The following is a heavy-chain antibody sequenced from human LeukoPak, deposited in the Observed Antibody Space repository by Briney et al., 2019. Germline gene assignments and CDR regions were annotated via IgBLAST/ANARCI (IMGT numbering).Heavy chain of an antibody. CDR3: ARVPYSSSWYVDY. J-gene: IGHJ4*02. V-gene: IGHV1-8*03. D-gene: IGHD6-13*01. CDR2: MNPNSGNT. CDR1: GYTFTGYD. Sequence: ASVKVSCKASGYTFTGYDINWVRQATGQGLEWMGWMNPNSGNTGYAQKFQGRVTITRNTSISTAYMELSSLRSEDTAVYYCARVPYSSSWYVDYWGQGTLVTVSS.